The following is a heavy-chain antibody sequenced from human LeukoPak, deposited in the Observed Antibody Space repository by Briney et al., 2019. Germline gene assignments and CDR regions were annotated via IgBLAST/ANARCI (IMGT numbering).Heavy chain of an antibody. Sequence: ASVKVSCKASGYTFINYAVNWVRQAPGQRLEWMGWITGDTGDPTYAQGFTGRFVFSLDTSVTTAYLQINSLKADDTAVYYCARDGARLDIWGQGTMVTVSS. J-gene: IGHJ3*02. D-gene: IGHD4/OR15-4a*01. CDR2: ITGDTGDP. CDR3: ARDGARLDI. CDR1: GYTFINYA. V-gene: IGHV7-4-1*02.